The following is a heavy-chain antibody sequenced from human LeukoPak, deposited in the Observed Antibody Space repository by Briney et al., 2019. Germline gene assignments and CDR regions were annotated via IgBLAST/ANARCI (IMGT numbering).Heavy chain of an antibody. CDR3: SRESGPFSPFGF. Sequence: SETLSLTCTVSGGSISNCYWTWIRQPPGKGLEWIAYVHYSGSTNYNPSLKSRVSISVDTSKNQVSLNLTSVTAADTAVYYCSRESGPFSPFGFWGQGTLVSVHS. D-gene: IGHD1-26*01. CDR2: VHYSGST. CDR1: GGSISNCY. V-gene: IGHV4-59*12. J-gene: IGHJ4*02.